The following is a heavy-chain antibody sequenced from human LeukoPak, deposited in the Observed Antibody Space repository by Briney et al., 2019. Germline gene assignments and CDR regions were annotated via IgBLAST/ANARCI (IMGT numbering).Heavy chain of an antibody. CDR2: VSGSGGST. Sequence: GGSLRLSCAASGFTFSRNAMNWVRQAPGKGLEWVSVVSGSGGSTYYADSVKGRFTISRGNSKSTLYLQMNSLRAEDTAIYYCAKEHDYNFYFDDWGQGTLVTVSS. CDR1: GFTFSRNA. J-gene: IGHJ4*02. CDR3: AKEHDYNFYFDD. D-gene: IGHD1-1*01. V-gene: IGHV3-23*01.